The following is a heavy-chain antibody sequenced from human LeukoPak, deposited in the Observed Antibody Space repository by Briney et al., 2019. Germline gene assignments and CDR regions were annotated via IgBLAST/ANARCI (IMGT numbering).Heavy chain of an antibody. J-gene: IGHJ4*02. D-gene: IGHD1-14*01. CDR1: GGSISSYY. CDR2: IYYSGST. CDR3: ARHGTISSESYFDY. V-gene: IGHV4-59*08. Sequence: SETLSLTCTVSGGSISSYYWSWIRQPPGKGLEWIGYIYYSGSTNYNPSLTSRVTISVDTSKNQVSLRLSSVTAADTAVYYCARHGTISSESYFDYWGQGALVTVSS.